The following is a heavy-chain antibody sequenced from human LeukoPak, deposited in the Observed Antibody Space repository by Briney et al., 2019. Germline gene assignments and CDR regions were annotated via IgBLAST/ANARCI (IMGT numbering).Heavy chain of an antibody. V-gene: IGHV4-39*07. J-gene: IGHJ3*02. CDR2: IYYSGST. D-gene: IGHD3-3*01. CDR3: ARDPSAIFGVVNTAPAFDI. CDR1: GGSISSSSYY. Sequence: SETLSVTCTVSGGSISSSSYYWGWIRLPPGKGLEWIGSIYYSGSTYYNPSLKSRVTISVDTSKNQFSLKLSSVTAADTAVYYCARDPSAIFGVVNTAPAFDIWGQGTMVTVSS.